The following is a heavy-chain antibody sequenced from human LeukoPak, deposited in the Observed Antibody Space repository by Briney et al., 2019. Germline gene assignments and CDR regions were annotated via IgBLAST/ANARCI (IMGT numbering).Heavy chain of an antibody. CDR2: ISFSGSNV. V-gene: IGHV3-30*02. Sequence: GGSPRLSCAASGFTFSSYGMYWVRQAPGKGLEWVSYISFSGSNVHYADSVKGRFTISRDNSKSTLFLQMNSLRPEDTAVYYCAKPTAGSPTAAGLDYWGQGTLVTVSS. J-gene: IGHJ4*02. CDR3: AKPTAGSPTAAGLDY. D-gene: IGHD4-17*01. CDR1: GFTFSSYG.